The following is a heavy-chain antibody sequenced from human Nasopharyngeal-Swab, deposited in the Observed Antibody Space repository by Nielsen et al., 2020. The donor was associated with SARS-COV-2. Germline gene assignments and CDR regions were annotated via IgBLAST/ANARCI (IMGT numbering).Heavy chain of an antibody. D-gene: IGHD3-16*02. CDR1: GFSFSTYW. Sequence: GESLKISCAASGFSFSTYWMTWVRQAPGKGLEWVANIKQDGSEKYYVDSVKGRFTVSRDNPKHLLYLRVNSLRAEDTAVYYCARQGVFVPAYFHQYYMDVWGKGTTVTVSS. CDR3: ARQGVFVPAYFHQYYMDV. V-gene: IGHV3-7*03. J-gene: IGHJ6*03. CDR2: IKQDGSEK.